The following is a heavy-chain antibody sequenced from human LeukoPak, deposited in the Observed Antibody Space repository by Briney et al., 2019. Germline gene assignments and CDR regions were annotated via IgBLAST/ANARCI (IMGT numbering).Heavy chain of an antibody. CDR1: GYSFTSYD. CDR2: MNPNSGNT. Sequence: ASVKVSCKGSGYSFTSYDINWVRQATGQGLEWMGWMNPNSGNTGYAQKFQGRVTMTRDTSTSTVYMELSSLRSEDTAVYYCAREGHYGSGTIFDYWGQGTLVTVSS. V-gene: IGHV1-8*02. J-gene: IGHJ4*02. CDR3: AREGHYGSGTIFDY. D-gene: IGHD3-10*01.